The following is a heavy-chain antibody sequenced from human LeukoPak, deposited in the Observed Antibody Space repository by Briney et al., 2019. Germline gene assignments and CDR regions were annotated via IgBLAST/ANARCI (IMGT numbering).Heavy chain of an antibody. D-gene: IGHD3-10*01. Sequence: SETLSLTCTVSGGSISSYYWSWIRQPPGKGLEWIGYIYYSGSTNYNPSLKSRVTISVDTSKNQFSLRLTSVTAADTAVYYCARDRFGRTTHFDYWGQGALVTVSS. CDR2: IYYSGST. J-gene: IGHJ4*02. CDR3: ARDRFGRTTHFDY. CDR1: GGSISSYY. V-gene: IGHV4-59*01.